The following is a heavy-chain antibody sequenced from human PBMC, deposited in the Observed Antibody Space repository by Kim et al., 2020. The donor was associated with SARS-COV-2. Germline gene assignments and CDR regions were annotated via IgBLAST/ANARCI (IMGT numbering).Heavy chain of an antibody. V-gene: IGHV4-39*07. D-gene: IGHD6-19*01. J-gene: IGHJ4*02. CDR3: ARDVKAAVALDY. Sequence: TPPLKSRVTLSVDTSKNQFSLKPGSVTAADTAVYYCARDVKAAVALDYWGQGTLVTVSS.